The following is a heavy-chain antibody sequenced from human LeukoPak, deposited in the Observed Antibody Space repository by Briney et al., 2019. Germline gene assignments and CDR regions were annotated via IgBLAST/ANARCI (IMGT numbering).Heavy chain of an antibody. J-gene: IGHJ6*02. Sequence: SETLSLTCNVSGGSINGYYWPWIRQPPGKGLEWIGYMFYNGNTNYSPSLKSRVTRSLDTSKSQISMRLTSVTAADTGVYHCARLTREDGVDVWGQGTTVTVSS. V-gene: IGHV4-59*01. CDR1: GGSINGYY. CDR2: MFYNGNT. CDR3: ARLTREDGVDV.